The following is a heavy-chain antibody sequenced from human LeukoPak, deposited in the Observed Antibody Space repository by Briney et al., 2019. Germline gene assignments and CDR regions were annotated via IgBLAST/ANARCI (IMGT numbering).Heavy chain of an antibody. Sequence: PSETLSLTCAVYGGSFSGYYWSWIRQPPGKGLEWIGEINHSGSTNYNPSLKSRVTISVDTSKNQFSLKLSSVTAADTAVYYCARGRSNYYDSSGYYPFDYWGQGTLVTVPS. CDR1: GGSFSGYY. V-gene: IGHV4-34*01. CDR3: ARGRSNYYDSSGYYPFDY. D-gene: IGHD3-22*01. J-gene: IGHJ4*02. CDR2: INHSGST.